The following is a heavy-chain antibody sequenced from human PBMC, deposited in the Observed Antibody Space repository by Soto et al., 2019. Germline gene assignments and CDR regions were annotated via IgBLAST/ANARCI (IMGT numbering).Heavy chain of an antibody. V-gene: IGHV1-69*01. CDR2: IIPFFGTT. CDR3: STAVYCTFPTCYYYCGLDV. D-gene: IGHD2-8*01. J-gene: IGHJ6*02. CDR1: GGTFSSYS. Sequence: QVQLVQSGAEVKKPGSSVKVSCKASGGTFSSYSINWVRQAPGQGLEWMGGIIPFFGTTSYAQKFQGRVTITADASTSTVYMELRSLTSEDTALYYCSTAVYCTFPTCYYYCGLDVWGHGTTVTVSS.